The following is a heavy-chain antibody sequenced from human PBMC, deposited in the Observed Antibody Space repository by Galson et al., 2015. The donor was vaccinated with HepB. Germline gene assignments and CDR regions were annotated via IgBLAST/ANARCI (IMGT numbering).Heavy chain of an antibody. CDR2: IYPGDSDT. CDR1: GYSFANYW. Sequence: QSGAEVKKPGESLKISCKSSGYSFANYWIGWVRQMPGKGLEWMAIIYPGDSDTKYSPSFQGQVTISADKSISTAYLQWSSLKASDTAMYYCAKFLGRGSYISTDAFDIWGQGTMVTVSS. J-gene: IGHJ3*02. V-gene: IGHV5-51*01. D-gene: IGHD3-10*01. CDR3: AKFLGRGSYISTDAFDI.